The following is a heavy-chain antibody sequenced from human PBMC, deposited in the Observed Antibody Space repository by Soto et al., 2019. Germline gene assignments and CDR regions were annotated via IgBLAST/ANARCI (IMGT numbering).Heavy chain of an antibody. CDR3: ARDFKGYDSSGYYHRFDP. CDR2: INAGNGNT. D-gene: IGHD3-22*01. V-gene: IGHV1-3*01. J-gene: IGHJ5*02. CDR1: GYTXTSYA. Sequence: ASVKVSCKASGYTXTSYAMHWVRQAPGQRLEWMGWINAGNGNTKYSQKFQGRVTITRDTSASTAYMELSSLRSEDTAVYYCARDFKGYDSSGYYHRFDPWGQGTLVTVSS.